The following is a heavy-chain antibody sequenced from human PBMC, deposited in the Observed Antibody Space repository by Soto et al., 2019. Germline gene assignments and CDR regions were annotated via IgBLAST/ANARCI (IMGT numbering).Heavy chain of an antibody. V-gene: IGHV1-69*13. CDR3: ARTLYGDSYYYYGMDV. CDR1: GGTFSSYA. CDR2: IIPIFGTA. D-gene: IGHD4-17*01. J-gene: IGHJ6*02. Sequence: SVKVSCKASGGTFSSYAISWVRQAPGQGLEWMGGIIPIFGTANYAQKFQGRVTITADESTSTAYMELSSLRSEDTAVYYCARTLYGDSYYYYGMDVWGQGTTVTVSS.